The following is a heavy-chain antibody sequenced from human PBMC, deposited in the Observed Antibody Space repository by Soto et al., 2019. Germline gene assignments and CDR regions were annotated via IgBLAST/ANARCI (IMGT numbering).Heavy chain of an antibody. J-gene: IGHJ4*02. D-gene: IGHD6-6*01. V-gene: IGHV4-34*01. CDR2: INPSGGT. CDR3: ARTIAARASRNLDY. CDR1: GGSFCGYY. Sequence: PSETLSLTCAVYGGSFCGYYRSWIRQPPGKGLEWIGEINPSGGTNYSPSLKSRVTISRDTSKNQFSLRLSSVTAADTAVYYCARTIAARASRNLDYWGQGTLVTVSS.